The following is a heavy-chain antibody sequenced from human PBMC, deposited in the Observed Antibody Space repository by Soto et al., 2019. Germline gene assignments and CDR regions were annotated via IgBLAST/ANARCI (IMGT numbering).Heavy chain of an antibody. CDR1: GFTFSSYS. Sequence: GGSLRLSCAASGFTFSSYSMNWVRQAPGKGLEWVSYISSSSSTIYYADSVKGRFTISRDNAKNSLYLQMNSLRAEDTAVYYCARGDIVVVPAATRNWFDPWGQGTLVTVSS. CDR2: ISSSSSTI. V-gene: IGHV3-48*01. J-gene: IGHJ5*02. D-gene: IGHD2-2*01. CDR3: ARGDIVVVPAATRNWFDP.